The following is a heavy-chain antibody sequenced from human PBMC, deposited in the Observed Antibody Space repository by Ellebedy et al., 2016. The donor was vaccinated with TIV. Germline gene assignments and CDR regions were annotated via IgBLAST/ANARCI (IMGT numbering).Heavy chain of an antibody. J-gene: IGHJ4*02. D-gene: IGHD6-19*01. CDR3: ARATQWLTFDF. Sequence: GESLKISCAASGFTVPAYPMNWVRQAPGKGLEWVSTIFNADDTNFADYAGSVKGRFTVSRDNPENTLYLQMNNLRADDTAIYYCARATQWLTFDFWGQGILVTVSA. CDR1: GFTVPAYP. V-gene: IGHV3-53*01. CDR2: IFNADDT.